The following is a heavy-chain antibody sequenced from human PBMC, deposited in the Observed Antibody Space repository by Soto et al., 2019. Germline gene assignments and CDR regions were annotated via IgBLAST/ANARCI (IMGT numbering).Heavy chain of an antibody. D-gene: IGHD4-4*01. CDR3: ARDYSNPYEDYYYGLTL. J-gene: IGHJ6*01. CDR2: INPSGGST. V-gene: IGHV1-46*01. CDR1: GYTFTSYY. Sequence: ASVKVSCKASGYTFTSYYMHWVRQAPGQGLEWMGIINPSGGSTSYAQKFQGRVTMTRDTSTSTVYMELSSLRSEDTAVYYCARDYSNPYEDYYYGLTLGDREPRSPSPQ.